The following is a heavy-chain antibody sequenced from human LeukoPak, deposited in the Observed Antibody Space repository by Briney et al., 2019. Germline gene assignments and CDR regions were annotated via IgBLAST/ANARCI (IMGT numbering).Heavy chain of an antibody. CDR3: ARVDYGDYPSGY. Sequence: ASVKVSCKASGYTFTSYGISWVRQAPGQGLEWMGWISAYNGNTNYAQKLQGRVTMTTDTSTSTAYMELRSLRSDDTVVYYCARVDYGDYPSGYWGQGTLVTVSS. J-gene: IGHJ4*02. D-gene: IGHD4-17*01. V-gene: IGHV1-18*01. CDR2: ISAYNGNT. CDR1: GYTFTSYG.